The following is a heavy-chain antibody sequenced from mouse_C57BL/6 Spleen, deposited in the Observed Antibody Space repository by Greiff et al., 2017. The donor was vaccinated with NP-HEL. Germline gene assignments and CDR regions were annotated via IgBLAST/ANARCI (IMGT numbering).Heavy chain of an antibody. J-gene: IGHJ2*01. D-gene: IGHD1-1*01. Sequence: QVQLQQSGAELVKPGASVKISCKASGYAFSSYWMNWVKQRPGKGLEWIGQIYPGDGDTNYNGKFKGKATLTADKSSSTAYMQLSSLTSEDSAVYFCARGGPLLRSARGYWGQGTTLTVSS. CDR3: ARGGPLLRSARGY. CDR1: GYAFSSYW. V-gene: IGHV1-80*01. CDR2: IYPGDGDT.